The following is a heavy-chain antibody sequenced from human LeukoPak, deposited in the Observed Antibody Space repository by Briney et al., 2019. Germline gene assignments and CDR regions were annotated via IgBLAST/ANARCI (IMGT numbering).Heavy chain of an antibody. CDR2: IRSKSYGGTG. V-gene: IGHV3-49*03. Sequence: GGALRLSCTASGFTFGDHSVSWFRQAPGKGVEWVGFIRSKSYGGTGEYAASVKGSFTMPRDDSKSIAYLQMNSLKTEDTAVYYCTRVLYYDSIGYYLWGQGTLVTVSS. CDR1: GFTFGDHS. J-gene: IGHJ4*02. CDR3: TRVLYYDSIGYYL. D-gene: IGHD3-22*01.